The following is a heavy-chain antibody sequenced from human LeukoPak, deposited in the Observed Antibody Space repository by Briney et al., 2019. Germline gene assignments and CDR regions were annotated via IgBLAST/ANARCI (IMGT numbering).Heavy chain of an antibody. CDR1: GGSISSYY. D-gene: IGHD3-3*01. CDR3: ARHSTFFGVVIIKGRVRGPFDY. CDR2: IYYSGST. Sequence: SETLSLTRTVSGGSISSYYWRWIRQPPGKGLEWVGYIYYSGSTNYTPSLKSRVTISVDTSKNQFSLKLSSVTAADTAVYYCARHSTFFGVVIIKGRVRGPFDYWGQGTLVTVSS. J-gene: IGHJ4*02. V-gene: IGHV4-59*08.